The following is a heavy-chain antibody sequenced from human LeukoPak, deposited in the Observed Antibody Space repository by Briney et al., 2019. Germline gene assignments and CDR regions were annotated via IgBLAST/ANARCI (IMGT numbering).Heavy chain of an antibody. CDR2: ITYEGSNK. CDR3: VRDRCSTCHYFDC. Sequence: SGGSLRLSCAASGFTFSSYSMHWVRKAPGKGLERVAVITYEGSNKYYADSVKGRSTISRDTSKNTLYLQMNSLRAEDTAMNYCVRDRCSTCHYFDCWGQGTLVTVSS. CDR1: GFTFSSYS. V-gene: IGHV3-30-3*01. J-gene: IGHJ4*02. D-gene: IGHD6-13*01.